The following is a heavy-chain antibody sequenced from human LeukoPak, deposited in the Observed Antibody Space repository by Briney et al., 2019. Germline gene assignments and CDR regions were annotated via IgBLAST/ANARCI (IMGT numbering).Heavy chain of an antibody. CDR2: ISGSGGTT. J-gene: IGHJ4*02. V-gene: IGHV3-23*01. Sequence: GGSLRLSCAASGFTFSNYWMNWVRLAPGKGLEWVSGISGSGGTTYYADSVKGRFTISRDNSKNTLYLEMNSLRAEDTAVYYCAKDGDQVTVTKLDYWGQGTLVTVSS. CDR3: AKDGDQVTVTKLDY. CDR1: GFTFSNYW. D-gene: IGHD4-17*01.